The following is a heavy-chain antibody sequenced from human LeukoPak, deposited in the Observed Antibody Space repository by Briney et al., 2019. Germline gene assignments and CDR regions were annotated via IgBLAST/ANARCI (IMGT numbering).Heavy chain of an antibody. CDR3: AKDAVAGNYFDY. V-gene: IGHV3-30*02. Sequence: GGSLRLSCAASGFTFSSYGMHWFRQAPGEGLEWVAFIRYDGSNKYYADSVKGRFTISRDNSKNTLYLQMNSLRAEDTAVYYCAKDAVAGNYFDYWGQGTLVTVSS. CDR1: GFTFSSYG. J-gene: IGHJ4*02. D-gene: IGHD6-19*01. CDR2: IRYDGSNK.